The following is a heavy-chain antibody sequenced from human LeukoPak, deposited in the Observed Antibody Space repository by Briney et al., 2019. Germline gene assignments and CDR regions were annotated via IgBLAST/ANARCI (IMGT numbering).Heavy chain of an antibody. CDR2: IYTSGST. J-gene: IGHJ4*02. Sequence: SETLSLTCSVSGDSISSYYWTWMRQPAGKGLEWIGRIYTSGSTNYSPSLKSRVTMSVDTSKNQFFLNLTSVTAADTAVYYCAREGATTRPLDYWGQGTLVTDSS. V-gene: IGHV4-4*07. D-gene: IGHD4-17*01. CDR3: AREGATTRPLDY. CDR1: GDSISSYY.